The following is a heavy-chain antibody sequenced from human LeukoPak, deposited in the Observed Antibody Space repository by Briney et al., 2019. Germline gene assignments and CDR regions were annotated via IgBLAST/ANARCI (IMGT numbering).Heavy chain of an antibody. J-gene: IGHJ4*02. CDR1: GFTFSSYG. D-gene: IGHD3-3*01. CDR2: IRYDGSNK. Sequence: GGSLRLSCAASGFTFSSYGTHWVRQAPGKGLEWVAFIRYDGSNKYYADSVKGRFTISRDNSKNTLYLQMNSLRAEDTAVYYCAKDHYDFWSATTSYYFDYWGQGTLVTVSS. V-gene: IGHV3-30*02. CDR3: AKDHYDFWSATTSYYFDY.